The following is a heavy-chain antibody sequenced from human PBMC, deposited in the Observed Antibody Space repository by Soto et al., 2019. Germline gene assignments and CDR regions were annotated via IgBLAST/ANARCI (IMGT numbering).Heavy chain of an antibody. CDR2: IYPGDSDT. V-gene: IGHV5-51*01. D-gene: IGHD3-10*01. J-gene: IGHJ5*02. CDR1: GYSFTSYW. Sequence: PGESLKISCKGSGYSFTSYWIGWVRQMPGKGLEWMGIIYPGDSDTRYSPSFQGQVTISADKSISTAYLQWSSLKASDTAMYYCARLTVRGARINWFDPWGQGTLVTVSS. CDR3: ARLTVRGARINWFDP.